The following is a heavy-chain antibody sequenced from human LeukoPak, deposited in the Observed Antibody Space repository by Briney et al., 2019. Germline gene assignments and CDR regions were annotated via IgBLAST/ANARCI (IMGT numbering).Heavy chain of an antibody. CDR2: ISSSSSYI. V-gene: IGHV3-21*01. CDR1: GFTFSSYS. Sequence: GGSLRLSCAASGFTFSSYSMNWVRQAPGKGLEWVSSISSSSSYIYYADSVKGRFTISRDNSKNTLYLQMNSLRAEDTAVYYCAKGGAGTADYWGQGTLVTVSS. J-gene: IGHJ4*02. D-gene: IGHD6-13*01. CDR3: AKGGAGTADY.